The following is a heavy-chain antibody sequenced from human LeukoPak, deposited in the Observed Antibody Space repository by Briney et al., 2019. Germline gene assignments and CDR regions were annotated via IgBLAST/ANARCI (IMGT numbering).Heavy chain of an antibody. CDR1: GGSITNYY. Sequence: SETLSLTCTVSGGSITNYYWSWIRQPPGKGLEWLGYIYYSGSTNYNPSLKSRVTISVDTSKNQFSLKLTSVTAADTAVYYCARRSAYGGISDLGFDYWGRGTLVTVSS. D-gene: IGHD4-23*01. CDR3: ARRSAYGGISDLGFDY. V-gene: IGHV4-59*08. CDR2: IYYSGST. J-gene: IGHJ4*02.